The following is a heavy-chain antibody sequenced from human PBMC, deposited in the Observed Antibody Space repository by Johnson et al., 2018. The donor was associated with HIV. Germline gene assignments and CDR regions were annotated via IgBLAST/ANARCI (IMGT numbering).Heavy chain of an antibody. Sequence: QVQLVESGGGVVQPGRSLRLSCAASGFTFSDYYMSCIRQAPGKGLEWVSYISSSGTTIYSADSVQGRFTTSRDNAKNSLYLQMNSLRAEDTAVYYCARGKLPAALRRGDAFDIWGQGTMVTVSS. CDR1: GFTFSDYY. D-gene: IGHD2-2*01. CDR2: ISSSGTTI. CDR3: ARGKLPAALRRGDAFDI. J-gene: IGHJ3*02. V-gene: IGHV3-11*04.